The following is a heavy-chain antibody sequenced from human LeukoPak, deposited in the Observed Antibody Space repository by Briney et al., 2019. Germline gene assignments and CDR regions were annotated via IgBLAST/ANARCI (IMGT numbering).Heavy chain of an antibody. J-gene: IGHJ6*02. Sequence: GASLRLSCAASGFTFSSYAMSWVRQAPGKGLEWVSAISGSGGSTYYADSVKGRFTISRDNSKNTLYLQMNSLRAEDTAVYYCAKDHDIVANYYYGMDVWGQGTTVTVSS. CDR2: ISGSGGST. CDR1: GFTFSSYA. D-gene: IGHD2-15*01. CDR3: AKDHDIVANYYYGMDV. V-gene: IGHV3-23*01.